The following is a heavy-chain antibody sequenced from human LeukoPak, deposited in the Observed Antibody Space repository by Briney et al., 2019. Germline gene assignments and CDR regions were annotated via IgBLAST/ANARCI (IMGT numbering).Heavy chain of an antibody. CDR1: GFTFSSYW. CDR2: IKPDENEK. J-gene: IGHJ4*02. CDR3: TRSPDGFDY. Sequence: GGSLRHSCAASGFTFSSYWMSWVRQAPGKGLEWVANIKPDENEKFYVDSVKGRFTISRDNAKNSLYLQMNSLRAEDTALYYCTRSPDGFDYWGQGTLVTVSS. D-gene: IGHD1-14*01. V-gene: IGHV3-7*03.